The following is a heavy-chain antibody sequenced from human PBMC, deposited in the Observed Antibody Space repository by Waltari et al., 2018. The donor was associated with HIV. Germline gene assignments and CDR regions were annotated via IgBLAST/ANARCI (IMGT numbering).Heavy chain of an antibody. CDR1: GFSFSRFA. V-gene: IGHV3-23*01. D-gene: IGHD3-3*01. Sequence: EVKVLESGGGLVQPGRSLRLSCAASGFSFSRFAMTWVRQAPGKGLDWVSAIRGSGEYTYYADSVKGRFTISRDNSRKTVYLQMNNLRAEDTALYYCAKGGPYVLDFWSLDVWGQGTAVTVSS. CDR3: AKGGPYVLDFWSLDV. J-gene: IGHJ6*02. CDR2: IRGSGEYT.